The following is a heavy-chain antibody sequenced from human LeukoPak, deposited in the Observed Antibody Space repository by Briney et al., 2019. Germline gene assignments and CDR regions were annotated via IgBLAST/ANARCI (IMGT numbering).Heavy chain of an antibody. Sequence: PSETLSLTCTVSGGSISSYYWSWIRQPPGKGLEWIGYIYYSGSTNYNPSLKSRVTISVDTSKNQFSLKLSSGTAADTAVYYCARADCSGGSCYHLNWFDPWGQGTLVTVSS. CDR2: IYYSGST. V-gene: IGHV4-59*01. CDR3: ARADCSGGSCYHLNWFDP. CDR1: GGSISSYY. J-gene: IGHJ5*02. D-gene: IGHD2-15*01.